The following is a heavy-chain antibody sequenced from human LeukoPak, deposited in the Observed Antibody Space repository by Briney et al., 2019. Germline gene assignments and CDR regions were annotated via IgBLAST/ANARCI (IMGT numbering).Heavy chain of an antibody. CDR2: IKKDGNEK. V-gene: IGHV3-7*01. CDR3: ARDPRSAAAGPIDY. Sequence: GGSLRLSCAASGITFGGYWLNWVRQAPGKGLEWVANIKKDGNEKYYVDSVKGRFTISRDNAKNSLYIQMNSLRAEDTAVYYCARDPRSAAAGPIDYWGQGTLVTVSS. J-gene: IGHJ4*02. D-gene: IGHD6-13*01. CDR1: GITFGGYW.